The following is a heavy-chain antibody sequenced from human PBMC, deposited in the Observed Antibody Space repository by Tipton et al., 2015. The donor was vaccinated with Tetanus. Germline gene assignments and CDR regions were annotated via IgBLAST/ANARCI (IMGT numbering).Heavy chain of an antibody. CDR1: GYTFTGYY. CDR2: IDPNSGGT. Sequence: QVQLVQSGAEMKKPGASVKVSCKASGYTFTGYYIYWVRQAPGQVLEWMGWIDPNSGGTVYAQKFQGRVTMTRDTSISTAYMDLRILRSDDTAVYYCARDRGDYIYYGMDVWGPGTTVTVS. J-gene: IGHJ6*02. CDR3: ARDRGDYIYYGMDV. V-gene: IGHV1-2*02. D-gene: IGHD3-22*01.